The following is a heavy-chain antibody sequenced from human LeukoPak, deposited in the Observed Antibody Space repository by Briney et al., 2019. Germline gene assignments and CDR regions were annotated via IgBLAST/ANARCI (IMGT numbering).Heavy chain of an antibody. CDR2: ILPIFDMA. J-gene: IGHJ6*02. CDR3: ARDGGWLQTQNHYYYHGMDV. V-gene: IGHV1-69*04. D-gene: IGHD5-24*01. Sequence: SVKVSCKASGGAFSTYAITWVRQAPGQGLEWMGRILPIFDMANYAQKFQGRVTITVDKSTRTAYMELSSLRSDDTAVYYCARDGGWLQTQNHYYYHGMDVWGQGTTVTVSS. CDR1: GGAFSTYA.